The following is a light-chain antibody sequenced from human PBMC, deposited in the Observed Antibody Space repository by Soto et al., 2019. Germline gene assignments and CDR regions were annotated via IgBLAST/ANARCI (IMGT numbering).Light chain of an antibody. CDR1: SIGGFNY. J-gene: IGLJ1*01. V-gene: IGLV2-11*01. CDR3: CRYAGIYTYV. CDR2: DVY. Sequence: QSALTHPGPVSGSPGQSVTISSTGSSIGGFNYVAWYQQHPGKAPRVVIYDVYKRPSGVPDRFSGSKSGNTASLTISGLQADDEADYYRCRYAGIYTYVFGSGTKVTVL.